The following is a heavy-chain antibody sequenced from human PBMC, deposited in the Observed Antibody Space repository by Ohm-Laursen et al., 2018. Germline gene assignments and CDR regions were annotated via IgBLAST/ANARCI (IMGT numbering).Heavy chain of an antibody. CDR2: IHYSMTSLI. V-gene: IGHV3-48*03. J-gene: IGHJ4*02. Sequence: SLRLSCSASGFNFNTYEMNWVRQASGKGLEWVANIHYSMTSLIYYADPVIGRFTISRDNAKNSLFLQMSSLRAEDTAVYYCARDDQLLRRVSYYFDYWGQGTLVTVSS. CDR3: ARDDQLLRRVSYYFDY. CDR1: GFNFNTYE. D-gene: IGHD2-2*01.